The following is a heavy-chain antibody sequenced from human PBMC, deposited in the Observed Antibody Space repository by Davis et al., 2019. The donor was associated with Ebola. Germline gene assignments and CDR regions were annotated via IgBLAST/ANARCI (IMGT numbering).Heavy chain of an antibody. D-gene: IGHD3-10*01. Sequence: GGSLRLSCAASGFTFSSYAMSWVRQAPGKGLEWVSAISGSGGSTYYADSVKGRVTISRDNSKNTLYLQMNNLRAEDTAVYYCATSDDKRIRGVMIRDGMDVWGQGTTVTVSS. CDR3: ATSDDKRIRGVMIRDGMDV. J-gene: IGHJ6*02. CDR1: GFTFSSYA. CDR2: ISGSGGST. V-gene: IGHV3-23*01.